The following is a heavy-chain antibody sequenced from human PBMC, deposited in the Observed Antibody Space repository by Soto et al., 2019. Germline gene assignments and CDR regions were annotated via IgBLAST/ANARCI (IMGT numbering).Heavy chain of an antibody. CDR3: ARDQGVAAAGITWFDP. D-gene: IGHD6-13*01. J-gene: IGHJ5*02. Sequence: LSLTCTVSGDSMNTYHWSWIRQPAGKGLEWIGHVHSSGSTNYNPSLKSRVTMSVDTSKNQFSLRLMSVTAADTAVYYCARDQGVAAAGITWFDPWGQGSRVTVSS. CDR1: GDSMNTYH. CDR2: VHSSGST. V-gene: IGHV4-4*07.